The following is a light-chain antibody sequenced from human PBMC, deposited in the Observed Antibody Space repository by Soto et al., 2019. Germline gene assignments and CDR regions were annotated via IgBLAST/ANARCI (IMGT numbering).Light chain of an antibody. CDR1: SSDVGRYNL. V-gene: IGLV2-23*01. CDR3: CYYAGSSSYV. CDR2: EGS. Sequence: QSALTQPASVSGSPGQSITISCTGTSSDVGRYNLVSWYQQHPGKAPNLIISEGSKRPSGVSNRFSGSQSGNTASLTISGLQAEDEAEYYCCYYAGSSSYVFGTGSKLTVL. J-gene: IGLJ1*01.